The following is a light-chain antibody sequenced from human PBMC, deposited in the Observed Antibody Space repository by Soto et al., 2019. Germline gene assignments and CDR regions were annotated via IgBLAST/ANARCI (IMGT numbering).Light chain of an antibody. Sequence: VIWMTQSPPLLSASTGERVTINFRMGQGIGSHLAWYQQKPGKAPALLIYAASTLQSGVPSRFSGSGSGTEFTLTISCLQPEDFATYYCQQYYTFPWTFGQGTKVDIK. V-gene: IGKV1D-8*01. CDR2: AAS. J-gene: IGKJ1*01. CDR3: QQYYTFPWT. CDR1: QGIGSH.